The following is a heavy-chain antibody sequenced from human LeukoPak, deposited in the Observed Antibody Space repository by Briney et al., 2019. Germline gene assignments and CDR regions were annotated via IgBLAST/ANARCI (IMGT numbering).Heavy chain of an antibody. V-gene: IGHV3-9*01. CDR1: GFTFDDYA. Sequence: GGSLRLSCAASGFTFDDYAMHWVRQAPGKGLEWVLGISWNSGSIGYADSVKGRFTISRDNAKNSLYLQMNSLRAEDTALYYCAKGPSIAVADPIDYWGQGTLVTVSS. CDR2: ISWNSGSI. CDR3: AKGPSIAVADPIDY. D-gene: IGHD6-19*01. J-gene: IGHJ4*02.